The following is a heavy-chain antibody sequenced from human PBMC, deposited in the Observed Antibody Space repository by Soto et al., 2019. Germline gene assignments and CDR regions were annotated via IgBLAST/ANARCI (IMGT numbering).Heavy chain of an antibody. D-gene: IGHD4-17*01. Sequence: SGGSLRLSCAASGFTFSSYAMSWVRQAPGKGLEWVSAISGSGGSTYYADSVKGRFTISRDNSKNTLYLQMNSLRAEDTAVYYCAKPRGGDYDYFDYWGQGTLVTVSS. CDR1: GFTFSSYA. V-gene: IGHV3-23*01. J-gene: IGHJ4*02. CDR3: AKPRGGDYDYFDY. CDR2: ISGSGGST.